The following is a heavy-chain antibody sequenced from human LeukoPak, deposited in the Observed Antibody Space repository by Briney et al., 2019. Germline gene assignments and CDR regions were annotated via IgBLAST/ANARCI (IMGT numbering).Heavy chain of an antibody. CDR2: ISSSGSNI. D-gene: IGHD2-15*01. CDR1: GFTFSSYE. CDR3: AREGSGNSFDY. J-gene: IGHJ4*02. V-gene: IGHV3-48*03. Sequence: PGGSLRLSCAASGFTFSSYEMNWVRQAPGKGLDWVSYISSSGSNIYYADSVKGRFTISRDNAINSLYLQMNSLRAEDTAIYYCAREGSGNSFDYWGQGTLVTVSS.